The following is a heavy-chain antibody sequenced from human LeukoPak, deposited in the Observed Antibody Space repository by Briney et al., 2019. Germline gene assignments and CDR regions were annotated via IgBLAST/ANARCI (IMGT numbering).Heavy chain of an antibody. CDR1: GFTFSSYA. Sequence: GGSLRLSCAASGFTFSSYAMSWVRQAPGKGLEWVSAISGSGRSTYYADSVKGRFTISRDNSKNTLYLQMNSLRAEDTAVYYCAKDGDSYYHFNFVNYWGQGTLVTVSS. CDR2: ISGSGRST. CDR3: AKDGDSYYHFNFVNY. J-gene: IGHJ4*02. V-gene: IGHV3-23*01. D-gene: IGHD3-10*01.